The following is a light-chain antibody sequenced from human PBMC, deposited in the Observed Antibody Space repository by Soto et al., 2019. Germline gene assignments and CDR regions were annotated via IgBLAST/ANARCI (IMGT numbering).Light chain of an antibody. V-gene: IGKV3-20*01. CDR1: QSLTSSY. CDR2: GAS. CDR3: QQYDSSPPSYT. J-gene: IGKJ2*01. Sequence: EIVLTQSPGTLSLSPGERATLSCRASQSLTSSYLAWYQQKPGQAPRLLIYGASSRATGIPDRFSGSGSGTDFTLTINSLEPEDFSGFYCQQYDSSPPSYTFGQGTKLEIK.